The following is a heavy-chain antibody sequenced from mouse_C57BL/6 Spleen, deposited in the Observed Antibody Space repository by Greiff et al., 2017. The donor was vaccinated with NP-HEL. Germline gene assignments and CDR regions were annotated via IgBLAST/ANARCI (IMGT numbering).Heavy chain of an antibody. CDR2: IDPSDSDT. D-gene: IGHD1-1*01. Sequence: QVQLRQPGAELVRPGSSVKLSCKASGYTFTSYWMHWVKQRPIQGLEWIGNIDPSDSDTHYNQKFKDKATLTVDKSSSTAYMQLSSLAAEDCAVYYYARRGNYDYLDDWGQGTTLTVSS. CDR1: GYTFTSYW. CDR3: ARRGNYDYLDD. V-gene: IGHV1-52*01. J-gene: IGHJ2*01.